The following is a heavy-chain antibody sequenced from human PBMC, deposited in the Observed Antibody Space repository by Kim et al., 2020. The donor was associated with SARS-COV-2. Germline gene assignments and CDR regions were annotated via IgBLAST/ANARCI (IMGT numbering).Heavy chain of an antibody. CDR1: GYTFTSYA. J-gene: IGHJ6*03. CDR3: ARKREGMDV. CDR2: INAGTGNT. V-gene: IGHV1-3*01. Sequence: ASVKVSCKASGYTFTSYAMHWVRQAPGQRLEWMGWINAGTGNTKYSQKFPGRVTITRDTSASTAYMELSSLRSEDTAVYYCARKREGMDVWGKGTTVTVS.